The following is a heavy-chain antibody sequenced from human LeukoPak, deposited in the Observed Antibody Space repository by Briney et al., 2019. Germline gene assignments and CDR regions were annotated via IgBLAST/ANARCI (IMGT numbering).Heavy chain of an antibody. CDR3: ARGPLSSRTTWTWFDP. V-gene: IGHV4-59*01. CDR2: IYYNGNT. CDR1: GGSISPYY. Sequence: SETLSLTCTVSGGSISPYYWTWIQQPPGKGLEWIGYIYYNGNTNYNPSLKSRITISVDTSKNQFSLRLKSVTAADTAVYYCARGPLSSRTTWTWFDPWGQGALVTVSS. J-gene: IGHJ5*02. D-gene: IGHD6-13*01.